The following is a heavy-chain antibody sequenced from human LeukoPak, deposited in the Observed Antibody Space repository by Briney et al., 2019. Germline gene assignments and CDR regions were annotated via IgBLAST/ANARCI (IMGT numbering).Heavy chain of an antibody. CDR2: INHSGST. Sequence: PAETLSLTCAVYGGSFSGYYWSWIRQPPGKGLEWIGEINHSGSTNYNPSLKIRVTISVDTSKNQSSLKLSSVTAADTAVYYCARGAPLHSGYEAYSYYMDVWGKGTTVTVYS. J-gene: IGHJ6*03. CDR1: GGSFSGYY. D-gene: IGHD5-12*01. CDR3: ARGAPLHSGYEAYSYYMDV. V-gene: IGHV4-34*01.